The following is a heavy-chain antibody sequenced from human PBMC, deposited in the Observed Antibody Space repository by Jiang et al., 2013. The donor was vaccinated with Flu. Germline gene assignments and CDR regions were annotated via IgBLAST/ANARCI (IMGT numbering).Heavy chain of an antibody. CDR1: ADSISDYS. CDR2: IYHSGNT. Sequence: LLKPSETLSLTCTASADSISDYSWSWIRQPPRKGLEWIGHIYHSGNTNYNPSLRSRVTISLDTSKNQFSLKLTSVTAADTAMYFCARQLRPVELATNKEYHYYGLDVWGQGTTVIVSS. J-gene: IGHJ6*02. V-gene: IGHV4-59*08. D-gene: IGHD1-26*01. CDR3: ARQLRPVELATNKEYHYYGLDV.